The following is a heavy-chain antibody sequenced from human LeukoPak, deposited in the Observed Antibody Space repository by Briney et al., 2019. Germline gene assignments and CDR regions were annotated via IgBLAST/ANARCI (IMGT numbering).Heavy chain of an antibody. J-gene: IGHJ6*02. CDR3: ARGESRYFDWLIQPYYYYYGMDV. CDR1: GGSISSYH. V-gene: IGHV4-59*01. Sequence: SETLSLTCTVSGGSISSYHWSWIRQPPGKGLEWIGYIYYSGSTNYNPSLKSRVTISVDTSKNQFSLKLSSVTAADTAVYYCARGESRYFDWLIQPYYYYYGMDVWGQGTTVTVSS. CDR2: IYYSGST. D-gene: IGHD3-9*01.